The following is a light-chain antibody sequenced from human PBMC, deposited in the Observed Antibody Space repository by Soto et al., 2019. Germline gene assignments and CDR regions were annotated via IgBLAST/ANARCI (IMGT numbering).Light chain of an antibody. CDR3: QQSYYTPLT. Sequence: DIQMTQSPSSLSASVGDRVTITCRASQSISSYLNWYQQKPGKAPKLLIYAASSLQSGVPSSFSGSGSGTDFTLTISSLQPEDFATYYWQQSYYTPLTFGQGTRLEIK. CDR1: QSISSY. CDR2: AAS. J-gene: IGKJ5*01. V-gene: IGKV1-39*01.